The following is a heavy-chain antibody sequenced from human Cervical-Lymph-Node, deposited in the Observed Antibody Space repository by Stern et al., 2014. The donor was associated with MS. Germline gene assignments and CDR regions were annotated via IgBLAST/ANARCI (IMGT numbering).Heavy chain of an antibody. J-gene: IGHJ4*02. CDR1: GGTFSSYA. D-gene: IGHD3-16*01. CDR2: IIPIFGTA. CDR3: ARAAMITFGGVSTSEDY. Sequence: MQLVESGAEVKKPGSSVKVSCKASGGTFSSYAISWVRQAPGQGLEWMGGIIPIFGTANYAQKFQGRVTITADESTSTAYMELSSLRSEDTAVYYCARAAMITFGGVSTSEDYWGQGTLVTVSS. V-gene: IGHV1-69*01.